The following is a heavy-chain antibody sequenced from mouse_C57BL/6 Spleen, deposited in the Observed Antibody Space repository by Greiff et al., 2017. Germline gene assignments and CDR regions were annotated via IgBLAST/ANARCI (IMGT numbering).Heavy chain of an antibody. J-gene: IGHJ3*01. V-gene: IGHV1-50*01. CDR1: GYTFTSYW. CDR3: ASYFNRDGRGWFAY. CDR2: IDPSDSYT. D-gene: IGHD4-1*02. Sequence: QVQLQQPGAELVKPGASVKLSCKASGYTFTSYWMQWVKQRPGQGLEWIGEIDPSDSYTNYNQKFKGKATLTVDTSSSTAYMQLSSLTSEDSAVYYGASYFNRDGRGWFAYWGQGTLVTVSA.